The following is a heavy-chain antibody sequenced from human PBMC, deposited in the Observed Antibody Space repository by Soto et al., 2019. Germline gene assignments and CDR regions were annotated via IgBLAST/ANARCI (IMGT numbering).Heavy chain of an antibody. CDR1: GFTFSSYG. Sequence: QVQLVESGGGVVQPGRSLRLSCAASGFTFSSYGMHWVRQAPGKGLEWVAVISYDGSNKYYADSVQGRFTISRDNSKSTLYLQITSLRAEDTAVYYCAKGLGYSSGSYRWFDPWGQGTLVTVSS. CDR2: ISYDGSNK. V-gene: IGHV3-30*18. J-gene: IGHJ5*02. D-gene: IGHD6-19*01. CDR3: AKGLGYSSGSYRWFDP.